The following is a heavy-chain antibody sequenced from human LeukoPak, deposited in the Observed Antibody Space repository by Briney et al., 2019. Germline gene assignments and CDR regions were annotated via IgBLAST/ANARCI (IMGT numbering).Heavy chain of an antibody. CDR3: SRVRYCSGGSCSFDP. Sequence: GGSLRLSCTASGFTFGDYAMNWVRQAPGKGLEWVGFIRSKAYGGTAEYAASVKGRFTISRDDSKSIAYLQMTSLKTEDTAVYYCSRVRYCSGGSCSFDPWGQGTLVTVSS. D-gene: IGHD2-15*01. J-gene: IGHJ5*02. CDR2: IRSKAYGGTA. CDR1: GFTFGDYA. V-gene: IGHV3-49*04.